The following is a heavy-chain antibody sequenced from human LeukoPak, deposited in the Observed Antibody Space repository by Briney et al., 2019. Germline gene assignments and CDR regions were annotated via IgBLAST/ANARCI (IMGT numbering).Heavy chain of an antibody. D-gene: IGHD6-6*01. CDR3: ARDRGDSSPSRPSYYFDY. Sequence: GGSLRLSCAASGFTFSSYWMSWVRQAPGKGLEWVANIKQDGSEKYYVDSVKGRFTISRDNAKNSLYLQMNSLRAEDTAVYYCARDRGDSSPSRPSYYFDYWGQGTLVTVSS. V-gene: IGHV3-7*01. J-gene: IGHJ4*02. CDR2: IKQDGSEK. CDR1: GFTFSSYW.